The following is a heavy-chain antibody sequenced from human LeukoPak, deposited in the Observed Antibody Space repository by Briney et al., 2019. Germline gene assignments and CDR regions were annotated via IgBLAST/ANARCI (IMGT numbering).Heavy chain of an antibody. V-gene: IGHV3-21*01. CDR1: GFNISFYS. CDR2: ISSRGTNI. Sequence: PGGSLRLSCEASGFNISFYSVVWVRQAPGKGLEWVSFISSRGTNIYYGDSVKGRFTVSRDNANNSLDLQMNSLRVEDTAVYYCSRGLIRGVIGIDLWGQGTLVTVSS. D-gene: IGHD3-10*01. CDR3: SRGLIRGVIGIDL. J-gene: IGHJ5*02.